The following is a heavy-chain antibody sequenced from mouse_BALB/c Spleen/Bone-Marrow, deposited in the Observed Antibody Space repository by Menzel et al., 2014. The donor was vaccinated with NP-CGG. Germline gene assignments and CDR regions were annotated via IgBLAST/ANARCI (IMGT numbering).Heavy chain of an antibody. J-gene: IGHJ3*01. CDR3: TRLHYYGYAAY. V-gene: IGHV4-1*02. D-gene: IGHD1-2*01. CDR1: GFDFSRYW. CDR2: INPDSSTI. Sequence: DVKLQESGGGLVQPGGSLKLSCAASGFDFSRYWMSWVRQAPGKGLEWIGEINPDSSTINYTPSLKDKFIISRVNAKNTLYLQKSKVGSEDTAFYYCTRLHYYGYAAYWGQGTLVTVST.